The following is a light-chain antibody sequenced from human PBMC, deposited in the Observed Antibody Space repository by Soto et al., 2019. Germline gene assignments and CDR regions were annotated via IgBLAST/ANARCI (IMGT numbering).Light chain of an antibody. J-gene: IGKJ5*01. CDR1: QRIPSGF. Sequence: EIVLTRSRGTLSVXXGDTATLHCRASQRIPSGFLAWYQQKRGQSPSLLIYNSYTRATGVPDRFTGSGSGTDFTLSINRLEPEDFVVYYCQQYRNSVTTFGQGTRLEIK. CDR2: NSY. CDR3: QQYRNSVTT. V-gene: IGKV3-20*01.